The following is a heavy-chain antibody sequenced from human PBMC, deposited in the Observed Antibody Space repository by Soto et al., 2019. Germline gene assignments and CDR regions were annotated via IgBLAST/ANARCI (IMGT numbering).Heavy chain of an antibody. Sequence: QVQLVESGGGVVQPGRSLRLSCVDSGFTYSGYAMHWVRQAPGKGLAWVAVISYDGSNKYYADSVKGRFTISRDSSKNTLYLQMNSLRAEDTAVYYCARSSERLAHPDYFDFWDQGTLVTVSS. V-gene: IGHV3-30-3*01. CDR2: ISYDGSNK. CDR3: ARSSERLAHPDYFDF. D-gene: IGHD3-9*01. CDR1: GFTYSGYA. J-gene: IGHJ4*02.